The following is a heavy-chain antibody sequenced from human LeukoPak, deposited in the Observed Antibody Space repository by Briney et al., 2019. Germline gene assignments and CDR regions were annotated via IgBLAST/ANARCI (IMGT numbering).Heavy chain of an antibody. V-gene: IGHV1-18*01. J-gene: IGHJ6*02. D-gene: IGHD4-23*01. Sequence: ASVKVSCKASGGTFSSYAISWVRQAPGQGLEWMGWISAYNGNTNYAQKLQGRVTMTTDTSTSTAYMELRSLRSDDTAVYYCARGGGSSHFYYGMDVWGQGTTVTVSS. CDR2: ISAYNGNT. CDR1: GGTFSSYA. CDR3: ARGGGSSHFYYGMDV.